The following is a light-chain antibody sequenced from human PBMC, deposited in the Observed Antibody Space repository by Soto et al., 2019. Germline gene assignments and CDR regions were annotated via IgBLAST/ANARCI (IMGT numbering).Light chain of an antibody. CDR2: GAS. CDR1: QRISNY. V-gene: IGKV1-39*01. Sequence: DIQITHAPSSLSASVGDRVIITCRSSQRISNYLNWFQQRPGKAPKLLIFGASRLQSGVPSRFSGSVSGTDFTLTITSLQPEDFATYSCQQSYSTPYTFGQGTKVDIK. CDR3: QQSYSTPYT. J-gene: IGKJ2*01.